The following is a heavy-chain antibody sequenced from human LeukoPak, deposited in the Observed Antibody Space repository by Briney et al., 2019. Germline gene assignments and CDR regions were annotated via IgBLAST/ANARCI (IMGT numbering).Heavy chain of an antibody. J-gene: IGHJ6*03. Sequence: ASVKVSCTATGYSYTPYGISWVRPAPGQGLEWMGWISAYNGNTNYAKNLQGRVTITTDTTTNTAYKEVRSLRSDDTAVYYCARALYYFYYMDVWGKGTTVTVSS. CDR3: ARALYYFYYMDV. V-gene: IGHV1-18*01. CDR2: ISAYNGNT. CDR1: GYSYTPYG.